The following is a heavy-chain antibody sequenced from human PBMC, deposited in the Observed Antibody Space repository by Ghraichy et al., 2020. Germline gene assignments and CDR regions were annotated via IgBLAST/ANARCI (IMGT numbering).Heavy chain of an antibody. D-gene: IGHD6-19*01. CDR3: ARERSIAVAGKPYYYYGMDV. J-gene: IGHJ6*02. Sequence: GGSLRLSCAASGFTFSSYWMHWVRQAPGKGLVWVSRINSDGSSTSYADSVKGRFTISRDNAKNTLYLQMNSLRAEDTAVYYCARERSIAVAGKPYYYYGMDVWGQGTTVTVSS. CDR2: INSDGSST. V-gene: IGHV3-74*01. CDR1: GFTFSSYW.